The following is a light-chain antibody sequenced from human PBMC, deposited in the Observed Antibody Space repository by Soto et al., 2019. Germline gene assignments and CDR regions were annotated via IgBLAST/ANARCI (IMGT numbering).Light chain of an antibody. CDR1: QSVSSH. J-gene: IGKJ5*01. CDR2: RAS. CDR3: QEYNNWPLIT. Sequence: EIVMTQSPATLSVSPGERATLSCRASQSVSSHLAWYQQKPGQAPRLLIYRASTRVTGIPAGFSGSGSGTEFTLTISSLQSEDFAVYHCQEYNNWPLITFGQGTRLEIK. V-gene: IGKV3-15*01.